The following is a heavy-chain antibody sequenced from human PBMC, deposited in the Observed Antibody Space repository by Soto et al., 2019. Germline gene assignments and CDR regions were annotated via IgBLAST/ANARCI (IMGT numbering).Heavy chain of an antibody. D-gene: IGHD3-10*01. CDR1: GGSFSGYY. CDR2: INHSGST. CDR3: ARGSITIVRGALGLYYYYGMDV. Sequence: SETLSLTCAVYGGSFSGYYWSWIRQPPGKGLEWIGEINHSGSTNYNPSFKSRVSISGDKSKNQFSQKLRSVTAADTAVYYCARGSITIVRGALGLYYYYGMDVWGQGTTVTVSS. J-gene: IGHJ6*02. V-gene: IGHV4-34*01.